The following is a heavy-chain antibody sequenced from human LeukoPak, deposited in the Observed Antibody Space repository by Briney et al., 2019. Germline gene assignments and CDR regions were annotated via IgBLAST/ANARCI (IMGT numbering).Heavy chain of an antibody. Sequence: SETLSLXCTVSGGSISSYYWSWIRQPAGKVLEWIGRIYTSGSTNYNPSLKSRVTMSVDTSKNQLSLKLSSVTAADTAVYYCARSRELADFDYWGQGTLVTVSS. CDR1: GGSISSYY. D-gene: IGHD1-26*01. J-gene: IGHJ4*02. CDR3: ARSRELADFDY. CDR2: IYTSGST. V-gene: IGHV4-4*07.